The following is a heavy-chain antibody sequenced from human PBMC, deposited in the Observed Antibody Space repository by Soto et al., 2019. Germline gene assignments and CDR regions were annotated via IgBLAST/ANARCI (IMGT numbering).Heavy chain of an antibody. CDR1: GASINDGAYY. Sequence: QVQLQESGPGLVKPAQTLSLTCTVSGASINDGAYYWNWVRQHPERGLEWIGYIRYSGNTYYNPSLKSRVAISLDTSKNQFSLMLNSVTAADTAIYYCARSNYGDYGAQPDHWGQGTPVTVSS. V-gene: IGHV4-31*03. CDR2: IRYSGNT. J-gene: IGHJ4*02. CDR3: ARSNYGDYGAQPDH. D-gene: IGHD4-17*01.